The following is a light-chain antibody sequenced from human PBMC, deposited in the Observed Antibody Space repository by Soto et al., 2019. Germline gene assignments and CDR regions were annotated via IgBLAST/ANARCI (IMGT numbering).Light chain of an antibody. V-gene: IGKV3-20*01. CDR3: QQYGSLPYT. J-gene: IGKJ2*01. CDR2: DAS. Sequence: EIVLTQSPGTLSLSPGERVTLSCRASQSVSSSSLAWYQQKPGQAPRLLIYDASRRATGIPDRFSGSGSGTDFTLTISRLEPEDFAVYYCQQYGSLPYTFGQGAKLEIK. CDR1: QSVSSSS.